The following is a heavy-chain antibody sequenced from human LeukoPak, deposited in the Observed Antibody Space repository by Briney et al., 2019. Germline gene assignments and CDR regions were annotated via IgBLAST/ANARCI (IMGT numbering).Heavy chain of an antibody. CDR2: IKQDGSEK. CDR1: GFTFSSFW. V-gene: IGHV3-7*01. J-gene: IGHJ4*02. CDR3: ARDTSSAWYGLIDY. Sequence: GGSLRLSCAASGFTFSSFWMGWVRQAPGKGLEWVATIKQDGSEKYSVDSVKGRFTISRDNAKNSLHLQMNSLRAEGTAVYFCARDTSSAWYGLIDYWGQGSLVTVSS. D-gene: IGHD6-19*01.